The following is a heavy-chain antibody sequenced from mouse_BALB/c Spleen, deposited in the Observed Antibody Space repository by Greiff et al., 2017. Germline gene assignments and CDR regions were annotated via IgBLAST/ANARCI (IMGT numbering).Heavy chain of an antibody. Sequence: EVNVVESGGGLVQPGGSRTLSCAASGFTFSSFGMHWVRQAPEKGLEWVAYISSGSSTIYYADTVKGRFTISSDNPKNTLFLQMTSLRSEDTAMYYCARESTMINAMDYWGQGTSVTVSS. CDR2: ISSGSSTI. D-gene: IGHD2-4*01. J-gene: IGHJ4*01. V-gene: IGHV5-17*02. CDR3: ARESTMINAMDY. CDR1: GFTFSSFG.